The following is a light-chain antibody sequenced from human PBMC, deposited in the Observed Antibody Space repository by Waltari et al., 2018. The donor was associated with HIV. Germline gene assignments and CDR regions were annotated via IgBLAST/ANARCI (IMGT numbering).Light chain of an antibody. J-gene: IGLJ3*02. V-gene: IGLV1-44*01. CDR1: ISNIGSNT. CDR3: ATWDDSLNGPV. Sequence: QSVLTQPPSASGTPGQRVTISCSGSISNIGSNTVNWYQQLPGTAPKLLIYTTNQRHSGVPDRFSGSKSGASASLAISGLQSDDEADYYCATWDDSLNGPVFGGGTKLTVL. CDR2: TTN.